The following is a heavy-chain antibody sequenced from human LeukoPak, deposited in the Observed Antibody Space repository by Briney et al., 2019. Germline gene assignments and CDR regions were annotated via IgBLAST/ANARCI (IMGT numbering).Heavy chain of an antibody. Sequence: PGGSLRLSCAASGFAFGSFAMGWVRQSPGKGLEWLSTINGGGNTTFYADSVKGRFTISRDNSKNTLYLHMDGLRPDDTAIYYCTKELQVAVAVADYYYFYMDVWGRGTAVSVSS. J-gene: IGHJ6*03. CDR3: TKELQVAVAVADYYYFYMDV. D-gene: IGHD6-19*01. CDR2: INGGGNTT. V-gene: IGHV3-23*01. CDR1: GFAFGSFA.